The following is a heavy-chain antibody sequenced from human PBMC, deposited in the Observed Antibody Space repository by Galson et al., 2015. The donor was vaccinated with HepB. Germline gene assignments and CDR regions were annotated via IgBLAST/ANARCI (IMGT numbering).Heavy chain of an antibody. D-gene: IGHD3-10*01. V-gene: IGHV4-34*01. Sequence: SETLSLTCAVYGGSFSGYYWSWIRQPPGKGLEWIGEINHSGSTNYNPSLKSRATISVDTSKNQFSLKLSSVTAADTAVYYCARGFTGVGPCFDYWGQGTLVTVSS. J-gene: IGHJ4*02. CDR2: INHSGST. CDR3: ARGFTGVGPCFDY. CDR1: GGSFSGYY.